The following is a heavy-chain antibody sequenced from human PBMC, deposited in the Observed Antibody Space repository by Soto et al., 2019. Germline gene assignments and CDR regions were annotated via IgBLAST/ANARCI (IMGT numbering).Heavy chain of an antibody. CDR2: MNPINGAT. J-gene: IGHJ6*04. CDR3: GRGPSPRAPAGGTPYYYAMDV. Sequence: ASVKVSCKASGYDFTAYDINWVRQASGQGLEWMGWMNPINGATGSVRRFQGRVSMTRNTATGTAYLELTSLRSDDSAVYYCGRGPSPRAPAGGTPYYYAMDVWGKGTTVTVSS. D-gene: IGHD6-13*01. V-gene: IGHV1-8*02. CDR1: GYDFTAYD.